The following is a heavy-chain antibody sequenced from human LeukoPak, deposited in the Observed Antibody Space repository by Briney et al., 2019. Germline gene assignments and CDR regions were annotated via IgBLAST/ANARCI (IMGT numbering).Heavy chain of an antibody. D-gene: IGHD3-3*01. CDR3: ARDGSRFLEWLFAIDY. Sequence: GGSLRLSCAASGFTFSSYSMNWVRQAPGKGLEWVSYISSSSTIYYADSVKGRFTISRDNAKNSLYLQMNSLRAEDTAVYYCARDGSRFLEWLFAIDYWGQGTLVTVSS. V-gene: IGHV3-48*04. CDR2: ISSSSTI. CDR1: GFTFSSYS. J-gene: IGHJ4*02.